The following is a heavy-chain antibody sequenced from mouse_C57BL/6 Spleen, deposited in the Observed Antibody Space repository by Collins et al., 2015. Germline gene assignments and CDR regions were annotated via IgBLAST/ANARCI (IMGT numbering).Heavy chain of an antibody. CDR3: ARRSYYDYFYYYAMDY. V-gene: IGHV2-4*02. CDR2: IWSGGST. CDR1: GFSLTSYG. J-gene: IGHJ4*01. D-gene: IGHD2-4*01. Sequence: QVQLKQSGPGLVQPSQSLSITCTVSGFSLTSYGVHWVRQPPGKGLGWLGVIWSGGSTDYNAAFISRLSISKDNSKSQVFFKMNSLQADDTAIYYCARRSYYDYFYYYAMDYWGQGTSVTVSS.